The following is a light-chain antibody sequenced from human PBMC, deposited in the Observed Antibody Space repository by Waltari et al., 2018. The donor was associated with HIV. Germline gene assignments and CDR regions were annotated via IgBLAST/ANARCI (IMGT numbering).Light chain of an antibody. CDR1: KLGDTY. V-gene: IGLV3-1*01. Sequence: SYELTQPPSVSVSPGQTASITCSGDKLGDTYACWYQPKPGQSPVLVIYQDSKRPSGIPERFSGSNSGNTATLTIRGTQAMDEADYYCQAWDSGTWVFGGGTKLTVL. CDR3: QAWDSGTWV. CDR2: QDS. J-gene: IGLJ3*02.